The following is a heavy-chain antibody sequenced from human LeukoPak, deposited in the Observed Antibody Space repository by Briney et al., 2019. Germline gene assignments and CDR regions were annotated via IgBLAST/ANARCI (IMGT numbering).Heavy chain of an antibody. J-gene: IGHJ4*02. CDR1: GVSISGSSYY. Sequence: SQTPSLTCTVSGVSISGSSYYWSWIRQPAGKGLEWIGRFYPSGSTNYNPSLKSRVTISVDTSKNQFSLKMSSVTAADTAVYYCARAIWFGEGHDYWGQGTLVTVSS. V-gene: IGHV4-61*02. CDR2: FYPSGST. CDR3: ARAIWFGEGHDY. D-gene: IGHD3-10*01.